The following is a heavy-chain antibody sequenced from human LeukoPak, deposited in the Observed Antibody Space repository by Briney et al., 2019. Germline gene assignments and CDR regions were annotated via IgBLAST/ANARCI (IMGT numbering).Heavy chain of an antibody. CDR1: GGSISSYY. CDR2: IYYSGCT. CDR3: ARLGRDAFDI. J-gene: IGHJ3*02. Sequence: SETLSLTCTVSGGSISSYYWSWIRQPPGKGLEWIGYIYYSGCTNYNPSLKSRVTISVDTSKNQFSLKLSSVTAADTAVYYCARLGRDAFDIWGQGTMVTVSS. V-gene: IGHV4-59*08.